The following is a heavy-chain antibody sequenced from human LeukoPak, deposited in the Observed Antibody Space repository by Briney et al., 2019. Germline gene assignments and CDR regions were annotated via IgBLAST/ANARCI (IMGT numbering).Heavy chain of an antibody. V-gene: IGHV4-4*07. Sequence: SETLSLTCTVSGGSISSYYLSWIRQPAGKGLEWIGRVYGGGSTTYNPSLKSRVTISVDTSKNQFSLKLSSVTAADTAVYYCAREGTARSYYYYMDVWGKGATVTVSS. J-gene: IGHJ6*03. D-gene: IGHD6-6*01. CDR2: VYGGGST. CDR3: AREGTARSYYYYMDV. CDR1: GGSISSYY.